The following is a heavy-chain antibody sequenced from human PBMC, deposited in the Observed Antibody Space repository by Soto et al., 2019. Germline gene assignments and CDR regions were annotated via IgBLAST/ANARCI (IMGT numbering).Heavy chain of an antibody. Sequence: QVQLVQSGAEVKKPGSSVKVSCKASGGTFGSYAISWVRQAPGQGLEWMGGIIPIFGTANYAQKFQGRVRITEDESTSTAYMELSSLRSEDTAVYYCASGAGSSGYYASYNWFDPWGQGTLVTVSS. CDR1: GGTFGSYA. D-gene: IGHD3-22*01. CDR2: IIPIFGTA. CDR3: ASGAGSSGYYASYNWFDP. V-gene: IGHV1-69*12. J-gene: IGHJ5*02.